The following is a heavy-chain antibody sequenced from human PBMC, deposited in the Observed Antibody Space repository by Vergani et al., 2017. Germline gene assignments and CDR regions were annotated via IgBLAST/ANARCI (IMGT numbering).Heavy chain of an antibody. CDR2: INTNGDYT. J-gene: IGHJ4*02. D-gene: IGHD1-1*01. CDR3: AKPMEGGTYDFDC. V-gene: IGHV3-23*01. Sequence: EVQLLESGGDLVQPGGSLRLSCAASGFSFTTYAMSWVRQAPGKGLEWVSTINTNGDYTRYGDSVKGRFTISRDNSKNSLYLQMNSLRAEDTAVYYCAKPMEGGTYDFDCWGQGTLVTVSS. CDR1: GFSFTTYA.